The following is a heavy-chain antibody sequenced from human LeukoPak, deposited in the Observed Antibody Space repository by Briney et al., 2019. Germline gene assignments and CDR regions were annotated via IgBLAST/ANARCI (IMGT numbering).Heavy chain of an antibody. CDR2: INPSGGST. Sequence: ASVKVSCKASGYTFTSYYMHWVRQAPGQGLEWMGIINPSGGSTSYAQKFQGRVTMTRDMSTSTVYMELSSLRSEGTAVYYCARGGLGLRWYTDAFDIWGQGTMVTISS. D-gene: IGHD4-23*01. CDR1: GYTFTSYY. CDR3: ARGGLGLRWYTDAFDI. J-gene: IGHJ3*02. V-gene: IGHV1-46*01.